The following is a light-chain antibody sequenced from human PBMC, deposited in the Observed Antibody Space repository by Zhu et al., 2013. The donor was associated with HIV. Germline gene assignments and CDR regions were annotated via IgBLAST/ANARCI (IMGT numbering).Light chain of an antibody. Sequence: EIVMTQSPATLSVSPGERATLSCRASESVRSNLAWYQQKPGQAPRLLLYGASTRATGIPARFSGSGSGTEFTLTISSLQSEDFAVYYCQQYGSSVWTFGQGTKVEIK. J-gene: IGKJ1*01. CDR1: ESVRSN. V-gene: IGKV3D-15*01. CDR2: GAS. CDR3: QQYGSSVWT.